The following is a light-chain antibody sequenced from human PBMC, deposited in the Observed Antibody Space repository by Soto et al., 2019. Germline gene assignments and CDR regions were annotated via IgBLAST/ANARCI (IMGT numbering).Light chain of an antibody. J-gene: IGLJ1*01. CDR2: AVS. CDR1: SSDVGLYDY. CDR3: SSRRTTASLV. Sequence: QSVLTQPASVSGSPGQSITISCTGTSSDVGLYDYVSWYQQHPGKTPQLMIYAVSNRPSGVSNRFSASESGNTASLFISGLQAEDEADYYCSSRRTTASLVFGTGTKVTVL. V-gene: IGLV2-14*01.